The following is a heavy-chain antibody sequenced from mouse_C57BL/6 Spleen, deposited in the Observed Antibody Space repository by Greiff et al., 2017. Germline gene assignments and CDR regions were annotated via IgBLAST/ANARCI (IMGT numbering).Heavy chain of an antibody. Sequence: EVQLQQSGPELVKPGASVKISCKASGYTFTDYYMNWVKQSHGKSLEWIGDINPNNGGTSYNQKFKGKATLTVDKSSSTAYMELRSLSSEDSAVYYGARKRELLYCFDYWGQGTTLTVSS. D-gene: IGHD2-1*01. J-gene: IGHJ2*01. V-gene: IGHV1-26*01. CDR2: INPNNGGT. CDR3: ARKRELLYCFDY. CDR1: GYTFTDYY.